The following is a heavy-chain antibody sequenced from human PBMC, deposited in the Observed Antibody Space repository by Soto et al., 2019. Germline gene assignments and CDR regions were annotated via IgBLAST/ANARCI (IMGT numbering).Heavy chain of an antibody. D-gene: IGHD1-26*01. J-gene: IGHJ5*02. CDR1: GGSISSSNYY. CDR3: ATQEVGGSYVYTFDP. CDR2: IYYSGST. Sequence: SETLSLTCTVSGGSISSSNYYWGWIRQPPGKGLEWIGSIYYSGSTYYNPSLKSRVTISVDTSKNQFSLKLGSVTAADTAVYYCATQEVGGSYVYTFDPWGQGTLVTVSS. V-gene: IGHV4-39*01.